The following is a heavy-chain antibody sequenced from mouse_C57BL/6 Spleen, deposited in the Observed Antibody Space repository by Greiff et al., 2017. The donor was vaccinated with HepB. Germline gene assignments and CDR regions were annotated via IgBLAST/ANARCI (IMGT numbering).Heavy chain of an antibody. D-gene: IGHD2-2*01. CDR3: AIPGGYYDAMDY. J-gene: IGHJ4*01. Sequence: VQGVESGPELVKPGASVKISCKASGYAFSSSWMNWVKQRPGKGLEWIGRIYPGDGDTNYNGKFKGKATLTADKSSSTAYMQLSSLTSEDSAVYFCAIPGGYYDAMDYWGQGTSVTVSS. CDR2: IYPGDGDT. V-gene: IGHV1-82*01. CDR1: GYAFSSSW.